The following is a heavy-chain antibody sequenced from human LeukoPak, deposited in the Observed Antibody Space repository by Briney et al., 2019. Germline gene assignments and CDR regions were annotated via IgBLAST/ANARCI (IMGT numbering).Heavy chain of an antibody. V-gene: IGHV3-7*03. J-gene: IGHJ6*02. CDR2: VNRDGSET. CDR3: ARNNGMDV. Sequence: GSLRLSCAASGFTFSLYWMNWVGQVPGRGPEWVANVNRDGSETYYLDSVKGRFTISKDNAKNSLYLQMNSLRAEDTALYHCARNNGMDVWGQGTTVIVSS. CDR1: GFTFSLYW.